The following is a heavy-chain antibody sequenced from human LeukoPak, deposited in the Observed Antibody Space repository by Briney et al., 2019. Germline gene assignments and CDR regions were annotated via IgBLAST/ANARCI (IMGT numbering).Heavy chain of an antibody. Sequence: SETLSLTCAVYGGSFSGYYWSWIRQPPGKGLEWIGEINHSGSTNYNPSLKSRVTISVDTSKNQFSLKLSSMTAADTAVYYCARGVLSSEDYSNSFDYWGQGTLVTVSS. J-gene: IGHJ4*02. CDR1: GGSFSGYY. V-gene: IGHV4-34*01. D-gene: IGHD4-11*01. CDR3: ARGVLSSEDYSNSFDY. CDR2: INHSGST.